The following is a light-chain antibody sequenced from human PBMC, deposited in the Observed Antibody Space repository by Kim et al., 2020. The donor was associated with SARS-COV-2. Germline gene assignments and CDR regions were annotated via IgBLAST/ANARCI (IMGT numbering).Light chain of an antibody. CDR3: AAWDDGLNAYV. Sequence: GPRVTISFSASNSDIGGKPVSWFRQFPGTATKLLIYRNDRRPSGVPDRFSVAKSGTSASLAISGLQSEDEADYYCAAWDDGLNAYVLGVGTKVTVL. CDR1: NSDIGGKP. V-gene: IGLV1-44*01. J-gene: IGLJ1*01. CDR2: RND.